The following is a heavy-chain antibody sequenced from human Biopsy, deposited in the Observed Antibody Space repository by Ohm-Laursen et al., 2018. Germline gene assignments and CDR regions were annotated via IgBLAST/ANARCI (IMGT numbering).Heavy chain of an antibody. J-gene: IGHJ4*02. CDR2: INPSGSTT. D-gene: IGHD6-19*01. CDR3: ARNTGWYGDLYYFDY. Sequence: ASVKVSCKASGYSFTSYYMHWVRQAPGQGLEWMGMINPSGSTTSYPQIFQGRVTMTRDTSKSTVYMELSSLRSADTAVYFCARNTGWYGDLYYFDYWGQGTLVTV. V-gene: IGHV1-46*01. CDR1: GYSFTSYY.